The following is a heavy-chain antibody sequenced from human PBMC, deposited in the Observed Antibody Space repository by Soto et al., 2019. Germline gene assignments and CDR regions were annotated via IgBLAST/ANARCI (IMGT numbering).Heavy chain of an antibody. J-gene: IGHJ4*02. CDR3: SCESGGYCSGGSCSNFDY. V-gene: IGHV3-48*01. Sequence: GGSLRLSCAASGFTFSSYSMNWVRQAPGKGLEWVSYISSSSTIYYADSVKGRFTISRDNAKNSLYLQMNSLRAEDTAVYYCSCESGGYCSGGSCSNFDYWGQGTLVTVSS. D-gene: IGHD2-15*01. CDR1: GFTFSSYS. CDR2: ISSSSTI.